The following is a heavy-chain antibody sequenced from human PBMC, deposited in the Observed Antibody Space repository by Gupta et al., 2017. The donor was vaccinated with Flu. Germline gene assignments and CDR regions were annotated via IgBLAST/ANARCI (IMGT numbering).Heavy chain of an antibody. V-gene: IGHV2-26*02. Sequence: QVTLKESGPVLVKPSETLTLTCTVSGFSLSVGGMGVSWIRPPPGKAPEWLAHIFSNDQRTYRSSLKTTLTISEDTSKSQVVLVLTNVDPTDAATYYCARLTSVTPYFAFDFWGRGTLVTVSS. CDR2: IFSNDQR. J-gene: IGHJ3*01. D-gene: IGHD4-17*01. CDR3: ARLTSVTPYFAFDF. CDR1: GFSLSVGGMG.